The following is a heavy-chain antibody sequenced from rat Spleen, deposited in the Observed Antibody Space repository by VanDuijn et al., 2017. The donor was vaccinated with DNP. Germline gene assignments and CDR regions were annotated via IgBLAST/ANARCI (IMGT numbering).Heavy chain of an antibody. V-gene: IGHV2-77*01. J-gene: IGHJ4*01. CDR1: GFSLTNYG. CDR3: ARTDLDYAMDA. Sequence: QVQMKETGPGLVQTTQTLSVTCTVSGFSLTNYGVHWIRQAPGKGLEWMGIIWGDGSTNYNSALKSRLSISRDTSKSQVFLKMHSLQTEDTAMYFCARTDLDYAMDAWGQGTSVTVSS. CDR2: IWGDGST.